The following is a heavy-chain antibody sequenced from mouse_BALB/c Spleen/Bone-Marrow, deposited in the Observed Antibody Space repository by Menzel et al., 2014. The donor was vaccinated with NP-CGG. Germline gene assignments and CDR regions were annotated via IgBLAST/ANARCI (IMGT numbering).Heavy chain of an antibody. CDR1: GYTFTDHA. V-gene: IGHV1S53*01. D-gene: IGHD4-1*01. CDR3: KRSLGRFAY. J-gene: IGHJ3*01. Sequence: VQLQQSDAELAKPGASVKISCKASGYTFTDHAIHWVKQKPEQGLEWIGYISPGDGVIKYNEKFKGKAILTADKSSSTAYMQLNSLTSEDSAVYFCKRSLGRFAYWGQGTLVTVSA. CDR2: ISPGDGVI.